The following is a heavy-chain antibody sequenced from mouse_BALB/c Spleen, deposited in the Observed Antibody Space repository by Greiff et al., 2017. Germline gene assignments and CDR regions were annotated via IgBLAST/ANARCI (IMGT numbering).Heavy chain of an antibody. J-gene: IGHJ3*01. Sequence: EVMLVESGGGLVQPGGSLRLSCATSGFTFTDYYMSWVRQPPGKALEWLGFIRNKANGYTTEYSASVKGRFTISRDNSQSILYLQMNTLRAEDSATYYCARDPGSFAYWGQGTLVTVSA. D-gene: IGHD4-1*01. V-gene: IGHV7-3*02. CDR1: GFTFTDYY. CDR2: IRNKANGYTT. CDR3: ARDPGSFAY.